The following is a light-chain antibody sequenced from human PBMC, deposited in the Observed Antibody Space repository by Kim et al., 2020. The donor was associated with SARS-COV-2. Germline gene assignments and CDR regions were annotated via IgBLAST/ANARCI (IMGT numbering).Light chain of an antibody. Sequence: SALTQPASVSESPGQSITISCTGTSSDIGTYNLVSWYQQHPGRAPKLIIYEVSQRPSGVSNRFSGSKSDNTASLTISGLQPEDEADYYCCSYATFFWVFGGGTKLTVL. CDR2: EVS. CDR3: CSYATFFWV. V-gene: IGLV2-23*02. CDR1: SSDIGTYNL. J-gene: IGLJ3*02.